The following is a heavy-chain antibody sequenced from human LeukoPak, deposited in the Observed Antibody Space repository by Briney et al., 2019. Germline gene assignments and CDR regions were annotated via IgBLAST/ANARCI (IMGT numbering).Heavy chain of an antibody. CDR3: ASITIFGESNWFDP. Sequence: GGSLRLSCAASGFTFSSYEMNWVRQAPGKGLEWVSYISSSGSTIYYADSVKGRFTISRDNAKNSLYLQMNSLRAEDTAVYYCASITIFGESNWFDPWGQGTLVTVS. V-gene: IGHV3-48*03. J-gene: IGHJ5*02. CDR2: ISSSGSTI. D-gene: IGHD3-3*01. CDR1: GFTFSSYE.